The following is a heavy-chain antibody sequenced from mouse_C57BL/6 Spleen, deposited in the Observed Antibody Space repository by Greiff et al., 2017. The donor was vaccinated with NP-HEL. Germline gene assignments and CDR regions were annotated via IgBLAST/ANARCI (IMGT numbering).Heavy chain of an antibody. CDR3: ARSSIDYGSSYNY. Sequence: QVQLQQSGPELVKPGASVKISCKASGYAFSSSWMNWVKQRPGKGLEWIGRIYPGDGDTNYNGKFKGKATLTADKSSSTAYTQLSSLTSEDSAVYFCARSSIDYGSSYNYWGQGTTLTVSS. J-gene: IGHJ2*01. CDR1: GYAFSSSW. V-gene: IGHV1-82*01. D-gene: IGHD1-1*01. CDR2: IYPGDGDT.